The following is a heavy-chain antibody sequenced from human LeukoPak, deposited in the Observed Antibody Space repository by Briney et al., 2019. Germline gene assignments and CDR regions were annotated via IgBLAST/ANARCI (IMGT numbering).Heavy chain of an antibody. V-gene: IGHV3-48*04. CDR1: GFTFSSYC. D-gene: IGHD1-26*01. Sequence: PGGSLRLSCAASGFTFSSYCMNWVRQAPGKGLEWVSYISSTSSTIYYTDSVKGRFTISRDNAKNSLYLQMNSLRAEDTAVYYCARGGARAWFDPWGQGTLVTVSS. CDR2: ISSTSSTI. J-gene: IGHJ5*02. CDR3: ARGGARAWFDP.